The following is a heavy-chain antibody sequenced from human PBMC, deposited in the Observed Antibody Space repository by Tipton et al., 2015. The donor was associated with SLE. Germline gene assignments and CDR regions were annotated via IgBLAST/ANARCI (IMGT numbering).Heavy chain of an antibody. CDR2: IYHSGST. V-gene: IGHV4-38-2*02. D-gene: IGHD3-22*01. J-gene: IGHJ2*01. CDR3: ARSSGHSFDL. Sequence: LRLSCTVSGYSISSGYYWGWIRQPPGKGLEWIGSIYHSGSTYYNPSLKSRVTISVDTSKNQFSLKLSSVTAADTAVYYCARSSGHSFDLWGRGTLVTVSS. CDR1: GYSISSGYY.